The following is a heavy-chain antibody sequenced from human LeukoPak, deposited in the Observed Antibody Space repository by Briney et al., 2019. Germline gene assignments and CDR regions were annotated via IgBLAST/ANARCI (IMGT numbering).Heavy chain of an antibody. J-gene: IGHJ5*02. CDR2: IYPGDSDT. V-gene: IGHV5-51*01. CDR1: GYSFTSYW. Sequence: GESMQISCKGSGYSFTSYWIGWGRQMPGKGVERRGIIYPGDSDTRYSPSFPGQVTISADKSISTAYLQWSSLKASDTAMYYCARHGHYGDYAVDPWGQGTLVTVSS. CDR3: ARHGHYGDYAVDP. D-gene: IGHD4-17*01.